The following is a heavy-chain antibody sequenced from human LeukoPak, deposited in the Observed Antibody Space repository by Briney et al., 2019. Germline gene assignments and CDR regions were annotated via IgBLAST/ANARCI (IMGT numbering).Heavy chain of an antibody. CDR3: AKDLGLRGIYGPRGGKTIDY. CDR1: GYTLTKLS. Sequence: ASVKVSCKVSGYTLTKLSMHWVRQAPGKGLEWMGTFDPEDGERLYAQKFQGRLTMTEDTSTDTAYMELSSLRAEDTAVYYCAKDLGLRGIYGPRGGKTIDYWGQGTLVSVSS. D-gene: IGHD2-21*01. V-gene: IGHV1-24*01. J-gene: IGHJ4*02. CDR2: FDPEDGER.